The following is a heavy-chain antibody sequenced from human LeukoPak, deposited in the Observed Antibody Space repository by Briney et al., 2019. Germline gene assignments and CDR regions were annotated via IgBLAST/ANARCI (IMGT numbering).Heavy chain of an antibody. CDR2: IYYSGST. Sequence: PSQTLSLTCSVSGGSISSDDYYWSWIRQPPGKGLEWIGYIYYSGSTNYNPSLKSRVTISVDTSKNQFSLKLSSVTAADTAVYYCARGRYSYGYRNWFDPWGQGTLVTVSS. V-gene: IGHV4-61*08. D-gene: IGHD5-18*01. CDR3: ARGRYSYGYRNWFDP. CDR1: GGSISSDDYY. J-gene: IGHJ5*02.